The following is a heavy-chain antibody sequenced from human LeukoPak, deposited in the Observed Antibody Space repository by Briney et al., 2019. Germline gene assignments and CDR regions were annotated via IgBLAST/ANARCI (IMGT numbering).Heavy chain of an antibody. CDR2: ISGSGGST. CDR1: GFTFGSYA. V-gene: IGHV3-23*01. Sequence: PGGSLRLSCAASGFTFGSYAMSWVRQAPGKGLEWVSAISGSGGSTYYADSVKGRFTISRDNSKNTLYLQMNSLRAEDTAIYYCAKGGVGSSGYYAFDYWGQGTLVTVSS. CDR3: AKGGVGSSGYYAFDY. J-gene: IGHJ4*02. D-gene: IGHD3-22*01.